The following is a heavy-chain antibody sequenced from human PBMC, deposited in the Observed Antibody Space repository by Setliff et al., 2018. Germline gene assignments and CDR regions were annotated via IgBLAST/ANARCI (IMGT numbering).Heavy chain of an antibody. CDR3: FGAGTCSY. Sequence: PGGSLRLSCTASGLSYINDWVSWVRQAPGKGLEWLASINPDGSEKYYVDSVKGRFIISRDNAKNSLSLQMNSLRNEDTAVYYCFGAGTCSYWGQGTLVTVSS. D-gene: IGHD3-10*01. CDR2: INPDGSEK. J-gene: IGHJ4*02. CDR1: GLSYINDW. V-gene: IGHV3-7*01.